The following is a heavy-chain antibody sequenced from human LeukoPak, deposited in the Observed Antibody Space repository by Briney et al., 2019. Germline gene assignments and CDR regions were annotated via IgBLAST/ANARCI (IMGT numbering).Heavy chain of an antibody. Sequence: PSQTLSLTCTVSGGSISSGGYYWSWIRQHPGKGLEWIGYIYYSGSTYYNPSLKSRVTISVDTSKNQFSLKLSSVTAADTAVYYCARGGNYYDSSGYPDYWGQGTLVTVSS. CDR3: ARGGNYYDSSGYPDY. J-gene: IGHJ4*02. V-gene: IGHV4-31*03. CDR1: GGSISSGGYY. D-gene: IGHD3-22*01. CDR2: IYYSGST.